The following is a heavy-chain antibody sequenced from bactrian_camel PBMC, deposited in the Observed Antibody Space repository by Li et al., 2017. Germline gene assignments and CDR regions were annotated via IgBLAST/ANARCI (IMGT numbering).Heavy chain of an antibody. Sequence: DVQLVESGGGTVQAGESLRLSCEASGYTYTSACIGWFRQAPGKEREGVAASYTGGAATDYADSVKGRFTISKDNAKNTPYLQMDNLQPEDTAVYYCAARPVNTRACVAGGRYEFGYWGQGTQVTVS. CDR2: SYTGGAAT. CDR1: GYTYTSAC. J-gene: IGHJ4*01. V-gene: IGHV3S31*01. D-gene: IGHD1*01. CDR3: AARPVNTRACVAGGRYEFGY.